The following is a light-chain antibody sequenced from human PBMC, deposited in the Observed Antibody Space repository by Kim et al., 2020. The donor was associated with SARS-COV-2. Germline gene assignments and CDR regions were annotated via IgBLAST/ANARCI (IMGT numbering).Light chain of an antibody. Sequence: SYELTQPPSVSVSPGKTARITCGGDNMGSKSVHWYQQKPGQAPVLVIYYDSDRPSGIPERFSGSNSGNTATLTISRVEAGDEADYYCQAWDSSSEHLVFG. V-gene: IGLV3-21*04. CDR1: NMGSKS. J-gene: IGLJ2*01. CDR2: YDS. CDR3: QAWDSSSEHLV.